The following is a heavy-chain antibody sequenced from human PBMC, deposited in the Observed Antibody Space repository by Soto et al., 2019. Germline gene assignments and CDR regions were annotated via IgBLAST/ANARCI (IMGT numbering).Heavy chain of an antibody. CDR2: ISSSSSYI. J-gene: IGHJ6*03. CDR1: GFTFSSYS. Sequence: EVQLVESGGGLVKPGGSLRLSCAASGFTFSSYSMNWVRQAPGKGLEWVSSISSSSSYIYYADLVKGRFTISRDNAKNSLYLQMNSLRAEDTAVYYCARGGYCSGGSCYLWDYYYYYMDVWGKGTTVTVSS. D-gene: IGHD2-15*01. CDR3: ARGGYCSGGSCYLWDYYYYYMDV. V-gene: IGHV3-21*01.